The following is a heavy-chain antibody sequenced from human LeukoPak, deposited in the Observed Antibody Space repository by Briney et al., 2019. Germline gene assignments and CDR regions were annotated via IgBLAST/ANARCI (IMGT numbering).Heavy chain of an antibody. CDR1: GFTFSSYS. CDR2: ISSSSSYI. D-gene: IGHD3-22*01. V-gene: IGHV3-21*01. CDR3: ARHLAMGDSSGYYEPTGY. J-gene: IGHJ4*02. Sequence: GGSLRLSCAASGFTFSSYSMNWVRQAPGKGLEWVSSISSSSSYIYYADSVKGRFTISRDNAKNSLYLQMNSLRAEDTAVYYCARHLAMGDSSGYYEPTGYWGQGTLVTVSS.